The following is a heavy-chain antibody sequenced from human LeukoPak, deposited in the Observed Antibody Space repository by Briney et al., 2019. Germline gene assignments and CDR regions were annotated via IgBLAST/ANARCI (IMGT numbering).Heavy chain of an antibody. D-gene: IGHD3-22*01. V-gene: IGHV3-30*02. J-gene: IGHJ4*02. CDR2: IQYDGSKE. CDR1: GFPFTSYG. Sequence: GGSLRLSCAASGFPFTSYGMHWVRQAPGKGLEWVAFIQYDGSKEYYTDSVKGRFTISRDNPKNTLYMQMNSLRAEDTAVYYCAKANSAYFQWGQGTLVTVSS. CDR3: AKANSAYFQ.